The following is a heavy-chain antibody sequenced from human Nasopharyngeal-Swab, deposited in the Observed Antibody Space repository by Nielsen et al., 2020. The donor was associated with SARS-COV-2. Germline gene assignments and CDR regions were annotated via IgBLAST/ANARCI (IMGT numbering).Heavy chain of an antibody. CDR1: GFTFSSYS. CDR3: ARVSFDSSGYYSTGPQKY. V-gene: IGHV3-21*01. J-gene: IGHJ4*02. Sequence: GESLKISCAASGFTFSSYSMNWVRQAPGKGLEWVSSISSSNSYIYYADSVKGRFTISRDNAKNSLYLQMNSLRAEDTAVYYCARVSFDSSGYYSTGPQKYWGQGTLVTVSS. CDR2: ISSSNSYI. D-gene: IGHD3-22*01.